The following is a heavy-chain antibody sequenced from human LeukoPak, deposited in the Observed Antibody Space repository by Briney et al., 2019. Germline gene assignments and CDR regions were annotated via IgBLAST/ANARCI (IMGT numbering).Heavy chain of an antibody. V-gene: IGHV3-66*02. CDR3: ASGYCSSTSCYTDAFDI. J-gene: IGHJ3*02. D-gene: IGHD2-2*02. Sequence: PGGSLRLSCAASGFTVSSNYMSWVRQAPGKGLEWVSVIYSGGSTYYADFVKGRFTISRDNSKNTLYLQMNSLRAEDTAVYYCASGYCSSTSCYTDAFDIWGQGTMVTVFS. CDR1: GFTVSSNY. CDR2: IYSGGST.